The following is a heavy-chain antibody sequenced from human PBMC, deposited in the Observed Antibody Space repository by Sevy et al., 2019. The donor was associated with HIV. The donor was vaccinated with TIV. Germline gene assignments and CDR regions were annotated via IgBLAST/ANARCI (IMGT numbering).Heavy chain of an antibody. D-gene: IGHD2-15*01. CDR3: ASFCSGDSCYSRWDDY. CDR1: GFIFSTYC. CDR2: ISYDGRNE. V-gene: IGHV3-30*04. J-gene: IGHJ4*02. Sequence: GGSLRRSCAASGFIFSTYCAHWVRQAPGKGLERVAVISYDGRNEDYADSVKGRFTISRDNSKNTLFLQMNNLRAEDTAVYYCASFCSGDSCYSRWDDYWGQGTLVTVSS.